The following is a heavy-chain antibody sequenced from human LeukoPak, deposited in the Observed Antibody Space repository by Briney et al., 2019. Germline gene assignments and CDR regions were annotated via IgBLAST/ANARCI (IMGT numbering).Heavy chain of an antibody. V-gene: IGHV4-61*05. CDR3: ARTTEGYCGSISCYGFDFYYYMDV. J-gene: IGHJ6*03. CDR2: IHYSGST. D-gene: IGHD2-2*01. Sequence: PSETLSLTCTVSGGSISSSSYYWGWIRQPPGKGLEWIGYIHYSGSTNYNPSLKSRVTISVDTSKNQFSLKLSSVTAADTAVYYCARTTEGYCGSISCYGFDFYYYMDVWGKGTTVTISS. CDR1: GGSISSSSYY.